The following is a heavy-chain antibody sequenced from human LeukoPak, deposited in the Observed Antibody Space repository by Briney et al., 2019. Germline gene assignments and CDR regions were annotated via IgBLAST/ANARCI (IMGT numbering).Heavy chain of an antibody. CDR1: GFSFSGYY. D-gene: IGHD6-13*01. J-gene: IGHJ4*02. V-gene: IGHV3-11*06. Sequence: GGSLRLSCAASGFSFSGYYMSWIRQAPGKGLEWIAYISSGPIYTNHADSVKGRFTISRDNAKNSLYLQMNSLRDEDTAVYYCARDDSSWYYWGQGTLVTVSS. CDR3: ARDDSSWYY. CDR2: ISSGPIYT.